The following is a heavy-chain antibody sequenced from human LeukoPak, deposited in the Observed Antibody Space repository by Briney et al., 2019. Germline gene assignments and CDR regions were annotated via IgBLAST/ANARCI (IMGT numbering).Heavy chain of an antibody. Sequence: ASAKVSCKASGYSFTGYYIHWVRQAPGQGLEWMGRINPNSGDTTYAQKFQGRVTVTRGTSISTAYMELSSLTSDDTAVYYCVRDHDSSGRTDDAFDIWGQGTMVTVSS. V-gene: IGHV1-2*06. CDR1: GYSFTGYY. CDR2: INPNSGDT. D-gene: IGHD3-22*01. CDR3: VRDHDSSGRTDDAFDI. J-gene: IGHJ3*02.